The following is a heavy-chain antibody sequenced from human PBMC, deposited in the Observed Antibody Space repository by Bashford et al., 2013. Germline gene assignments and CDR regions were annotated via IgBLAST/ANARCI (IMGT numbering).Heavy chain of an antibody. V-gene: IGHV3-74*01. Sequence: VRQAPGKGLVWVSRINADGTSTSFADFVMGRFTISRDNSKDTLFLQMNSLRAEDTAVYYCAKDANGYFRPVDYWGQGTLVTVSS. J-gene: IGHJ4*02. CDR3: AKDANGYFRPVDY. D-gene: IGHD3-22*01. CDR2: INADGTST.